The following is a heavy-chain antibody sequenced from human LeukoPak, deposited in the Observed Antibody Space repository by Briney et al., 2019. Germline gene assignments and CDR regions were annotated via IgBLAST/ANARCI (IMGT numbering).Heavy chain of an antibody. CDR3: AKDINHIVVFYFDY. Sequence: GGSLRLSCAASGFTFRNHGMHWVRQAPGKGLEWVSAISGSGGSTYYADSVKGRFTISRDNSKNTLYLQMNSLRAEDTAVYYCAKDINHIVVFYFDYWGQGTLVTASS. D-gene: IGHD2-15*01. CDR2: ISGSGGST. J-gene: IGHJ4*02. V-gene: IGHV3-23*01. CDR1: GFTFRNHG.